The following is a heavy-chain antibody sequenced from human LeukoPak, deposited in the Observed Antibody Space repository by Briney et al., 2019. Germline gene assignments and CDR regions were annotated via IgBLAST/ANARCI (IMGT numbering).Heavy chain of an antibody. Sequence: GGSLRLSCAASGFTFSSYSMNWVRQAPGKGLEWVSSISSSSSYIYYADSVKGRFTISRDNAKNSLYLQMNSLRAEDTAVYYCARDHRYFDWLWDDAFDIWGQGTMVTVPS. CDR3: ARDHRYFDWLWDDAFDI. CDR1: GFTFSSYS. CDR2: ISSSSSYI. D-gene: IGHD3-9*01. J-gene: IGHJ3*02. V-gene: IGHV3-21*01.